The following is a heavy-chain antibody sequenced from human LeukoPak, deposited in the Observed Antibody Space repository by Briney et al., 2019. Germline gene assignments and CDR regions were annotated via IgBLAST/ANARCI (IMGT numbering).Heavy chain of an antibody. V-gene: IGHV1-2*02. Sequence: GASVKVSCKASGYTFTGYYMHWVRQAPGQGLEWMGWINPNSGGTNYAQKFQGRVTMTRDTSISTAYMELSRLRSDDTAVYYCARVPGDPSIAARPRDYYYYYYMDVWGKGTTVTVSS. CDR1: GYTFTGYY. D-gene: IGHD6-6*01. CDR2: INPNSGGT. CDR3: ARVPGDPSIAARPRDYYYYYYMDV. J-gene: IGHJ6*03.